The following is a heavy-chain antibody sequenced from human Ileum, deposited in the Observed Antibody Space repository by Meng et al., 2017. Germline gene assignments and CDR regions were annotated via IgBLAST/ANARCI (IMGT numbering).Heavy chain of an antibody. D-gene: IGHD7-27*01. Sequence: VQLPGSGPGLVMPSETLSLICAVSGGSVSSSGYQWRWIRQPPGKGLEWIGYASTNYNPSLKSRVTISVDTSKNQFSLKLTSVTAADTAVYYCARDHWGSLDYWGQGVLVTVSS. CDR3: ARDHWGSLDY. V-gene: IGHV4-61*08. J-gene: IGHJ4*02. CDR1: GGSVSSSGYQ. CDR2: AST.